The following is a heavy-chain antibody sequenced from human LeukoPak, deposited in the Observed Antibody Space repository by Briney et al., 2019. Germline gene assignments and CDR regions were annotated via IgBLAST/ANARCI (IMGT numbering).Heavy chain of an antibody. J-gene: IGHJ5*02. CDR2: IRYDGSNK. D-gene: IGHD3-9*01. V-gene: IGHV3-30*02. CDR1: GFTFSSYG. CDR3: AKDYRYFDWSYPPRFDP. Sequence: HPGGSLRLSCAASGFTFSSYGMHWVRQAPVKGLEWVAFIRYDGSNKYYADSVKGRFTISRDNSKNTLYLQMNSLRAEDTAVYYCAKDYRYFDWSYPPRFDPWGQGTLVTVSS.